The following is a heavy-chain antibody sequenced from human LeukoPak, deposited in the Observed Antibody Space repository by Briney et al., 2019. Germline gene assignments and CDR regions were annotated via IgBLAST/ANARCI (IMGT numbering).Heavy chain of an antibody. V-gene: IGHV3-23*01. Sequence: GGTLRLSCAASGFTFSNYGMSWVRQAPGKGLEWVSVTSGSGENSYYADSVKGRFTISRDNFKNTLYLQMNSLRAEDTAVYYCANEAAAGTPTIGDYWGQGTLVTVSS. CDR3: ANEAAAGTPTIGDY. CDR2: TSGSGENS. J-gene: IGHJ4*02. CDR1: GFTFSNYG. D-gene: IGHD6-13*01.